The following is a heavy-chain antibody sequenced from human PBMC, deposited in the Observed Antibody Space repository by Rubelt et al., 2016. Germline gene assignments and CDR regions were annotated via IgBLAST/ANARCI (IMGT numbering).Heavy chain of an antibody. Sequence: QVQLVQSGAEVKKPGASVKVSCKAAGYSFTTYSIHWVRQAPGKRLGWMGWINAGNGNTKYSQKFQGTCTLPRYPSASTAYMELSSLRSEDTAIYYCAPGYSSGWYVAYWGQGTLVTVSS. V-gene: IGHV1-3*01. D-gene: IGHD6-19*01. CDR1: GYSFTTYS. J-gene: IGHJ4*02. CDR2: INAGNGNT. CDR3: APGYSSGWYVAY.